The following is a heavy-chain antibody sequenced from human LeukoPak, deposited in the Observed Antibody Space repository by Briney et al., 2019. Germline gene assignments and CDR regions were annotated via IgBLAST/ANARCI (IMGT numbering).Heavy chain of an antibody. V-gene: IGHV1-69*04. CDR2: IIPILGIA. J-gene: IGHJ5*02. D-gene: IGHD3-22*01. CDR3: ARGNYYDSSGPTHLVRFDP. CDR1: GGTFSSYA. Sequence: SVKVSCKASGGTFSSYAISWVRQAPGQGLEWMGRIIPILGIANYAQKFQGRVTITADKSSSTAYMELSSLRSEDTAVYYCARGNYYDSSGPTHLVRFDPWGQGTLVTVSS.